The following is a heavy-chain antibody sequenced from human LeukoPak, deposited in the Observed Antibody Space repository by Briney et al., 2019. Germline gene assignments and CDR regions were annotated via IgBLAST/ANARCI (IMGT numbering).Heavy chain of an antibody. Sequence: SETLSLTCTVSGGSISSYSWSWIRQPAGKGLEWTGRTYTSGSTNYNPSLKSRVTMSVDTSKNQFSLKLSSVTAADTAVYYCARLITGTTYYFDYWGQGTLVTVSS. CDR2: TYTSGST. J-gene: IGHJ4*02. CDR3: ARLITGTTYYFDY. CDR1: GGSISSYS. D-gene: IGHD1-7*01. V-gene: IGHV4-4*07.